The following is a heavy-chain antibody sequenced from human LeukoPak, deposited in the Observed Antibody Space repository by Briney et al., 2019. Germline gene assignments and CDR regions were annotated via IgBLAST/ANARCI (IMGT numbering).Heavy chain of an antibody. CDR1: GGSLSSYY. D-gene: IGHD6-6*01. J-gene: IGHJ3*02. CDR3: ARDLRSSSGAFDI. V-gene: IGHV4-59*12. Sequence: SETLSLTCTVSGGSLSSYYWSWIRQPPGKGLEWIGYIYYSGSTNYNPSLKSRVTISVDRSKNQFSLKLSSVTAADTAVYYCARDLRSSSGAFDIWGQGTMVTVSS. CDR2: IYYSGST.